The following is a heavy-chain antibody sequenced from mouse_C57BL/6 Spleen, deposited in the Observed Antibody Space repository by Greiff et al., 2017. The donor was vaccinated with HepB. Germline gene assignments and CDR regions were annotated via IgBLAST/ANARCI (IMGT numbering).Heavy chain of an antibody. CDR1: GYTFTSYW. D-gene: IGHD2-3*01. V-gene: IGHV1-61*01. J-gene: IGHJ3*01. CDR3: ARRGYDGNYPLFAY. Sequence: VQLQQPGAELVRPGSSVKLSCKASGYTFTSYWMDWVKQRPGQGLEWIGNIYPSDSETHYNQKFKDKATLTVDKCSSTAYMQLSSLTSEDSAVYYCARRGYDGNYPLFAYWGQGTLVTVSA. CDR2: IYPSDSET.